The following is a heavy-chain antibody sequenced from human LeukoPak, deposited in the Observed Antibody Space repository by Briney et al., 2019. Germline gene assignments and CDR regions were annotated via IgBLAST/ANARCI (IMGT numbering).Heavy chain of an antibody. J-gene: IGHJ5*02. CDR3: ARQASWLYDSGTNWFDP. Sequence: GESLKISCNGSGYSFTTYWIRWVRQMPGKSLEWTGIIYPGASDTRYSPSFQGQVTISADKSINTAYLQWSSLKASDTAVYYCARQASWLYDSGTNWFDPWGQGTLVTVSS. CDR2: IYPGASDT. D-gene: IGHD3-10*01. CDR1: GYSFTTYW. V-gene: IGHV5-51*01.